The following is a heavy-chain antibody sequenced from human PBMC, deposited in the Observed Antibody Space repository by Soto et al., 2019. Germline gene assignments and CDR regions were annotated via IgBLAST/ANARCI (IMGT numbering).Heavy chain of an antibody. CDR3: ARHKGEEVGGENWFDP. D-gene: IGHD3-16*01. Sequence: GGSLRLSCAASGFTFRSYNMNWVRQAPGKGLEWVSYISTSSSTIYYADSVKGRFTVSRDNAKNSLFLEMNSLRDEDTAMYYCARHKGEEVGGENWFDPWGQGTLVTVSS. CDR2: ISTSSSTI. V-gene: IGHV3-48*02. J-gene: IGHJ5*02. CDR1: GFTFRSYN.